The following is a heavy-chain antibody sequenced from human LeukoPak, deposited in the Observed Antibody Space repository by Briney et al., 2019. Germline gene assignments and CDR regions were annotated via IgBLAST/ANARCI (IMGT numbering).Heavy chain of an antibody. CDR3: ARETVAGTFDY. Sequence: GGSLRLSCAASGFTFSDYYISWIRQAPGKGLEWVSDISPSGDIISYADSVKGRFIISRDYAKESLHLQMNSLRVEDSAVYYCARETVAGTFDYWGQGTQVTVSS. J-gene: IGHJ4*02. CDR2: ISPSGDII. V-gene: IGHV3-11*01. CDR1: GFTFSDYY. D-gene: IGHD6-19*01.